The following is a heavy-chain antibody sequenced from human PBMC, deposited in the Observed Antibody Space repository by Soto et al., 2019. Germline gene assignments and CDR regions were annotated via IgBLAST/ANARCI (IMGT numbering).Heavy chain of an antibody. V-gene: IGHV4-30-2*01. CDR1: GGSISSGGYS. Sequence: QLQLQESGSGLVKPSQTLSLTCAVSGGSISSGGYSWSWIRQPPGKGLEWMGYIYHSGSTYYNPSRTSRXXIXVXXSKNQFSLKLSSVTAADTAVYYCARCHPDTNWFDPWGQGTLVTVSS. CDR2: IYHSGST. CDR3: ARCHPDTNWFDP. J-gene: IGHJ5*02.